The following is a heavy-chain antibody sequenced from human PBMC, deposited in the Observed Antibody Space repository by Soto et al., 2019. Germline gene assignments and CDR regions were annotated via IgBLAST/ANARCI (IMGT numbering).Heavy chain of an antibody. D-gene: IGHD5-12*01. CDR3: VRDSPIGSTYSGYDGIDY. V-gene: IGHV1-69*08. CDR1: GGTFSNDI. CDR2: IIPLLDIA. Sequence: QVQVVQSGAEVKKPGSSVKVSCKASGGTFSNDIITWVRQAPGQGLEWMGRIIPLLDIANYAQKFQGRVTITADKSTSTAYMELNSLRSEDTAVYYYVRDSPIGSTYSGYDGIDYWGQGTLVTVSS. J-gene: IGHJ4*02.